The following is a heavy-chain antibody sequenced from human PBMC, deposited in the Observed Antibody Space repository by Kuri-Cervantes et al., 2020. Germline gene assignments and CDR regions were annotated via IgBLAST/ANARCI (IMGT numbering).Heavy chain of an antibody. CDR1: GFTFSSYA. CDR3: AKETSRISIVGHFHH. D-gene: IGHD1-26*01. CDR2: ISYDGSNK. J-gene: IGHJ1*01. Sequence: GESLKISCAASGFTFSSYAMHWVRQAPGKGLEWVAVISYDGSNKYYADSVKGRFTISRDNSKNTLYLQMNSLRAEDTALYYCAKETSRISIVGHFHHWGQGTLVTVSS. V-gene: IGHV3-30-3*01.